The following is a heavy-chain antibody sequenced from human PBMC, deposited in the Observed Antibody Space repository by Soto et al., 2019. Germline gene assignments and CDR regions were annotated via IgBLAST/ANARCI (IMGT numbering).Heavy chain of an antibody. CDR3: AREPSDGAYFDY. J-gene: IGHJ4*02. Sequence: GGSLRLSCAASGFTFSSYAMHWVRQAPGKGLEWVAVISYDGSNKYYADSVKGRFTISRDNSKNTLYLQMNSLRAEDTAVYYCAREPSDGAYFDYWGQGT. D-gene: IGHD4-17*01. CDR1: GFTFSSYA. V-gene: IGHV3-30-3*01. CDR2: ISYDGSNK.